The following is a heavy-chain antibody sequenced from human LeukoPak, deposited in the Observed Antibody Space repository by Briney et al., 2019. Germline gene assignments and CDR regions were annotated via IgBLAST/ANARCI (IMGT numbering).Heavy chain of an antibody. Sequence: SETLSLTCAVYGGSFSDYYWSWIRQPPGKGLEWIGYIYYSGSTNYNPSLKSRVTISVDTSKNQFSLKLSSVTAADTAVYYCASHYSISGSHDYRGRGTLVTVSS. J-gene: IGHJ4*02. D-gene: IGHD3-22*01. CDR3: ASHYSISGSHDY. CDR2: IYYSGST. V-gene: IGHV4-59*08. CDR1: GGSFSDYY.